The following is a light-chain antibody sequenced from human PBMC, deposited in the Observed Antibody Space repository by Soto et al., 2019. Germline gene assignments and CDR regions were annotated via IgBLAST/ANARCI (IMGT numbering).Light chain of an antibody. J-gene: IGKJ2*01. CDR3: QQYNNRPYT. Sequence: ERVMTQSPATLSVSPGERATLSCRADQSVNSHLAWYQHKPGQAPRLLIYAASARPNGVPSRFYGSGSGTEFTLTISSLLSEDFAVYYCQQYNNRPYTFGQGTKLEMK. V-gene: IGKV3-15*01. CDR1: QSVNSH. CDR2: AAS.